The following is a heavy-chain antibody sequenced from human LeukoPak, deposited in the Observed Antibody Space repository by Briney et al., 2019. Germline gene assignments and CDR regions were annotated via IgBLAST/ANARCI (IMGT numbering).Heavy chain of an antibody. J-gene: IGHJ4*02. CDR3: ASSFTFGGVIAPADY. CDR2: ISAYNGNT. V-gene: IGHV1-18*01. Sequence: ASAKVSCKASGYTFTSYGISWVRHAPGQGLEWMGWISAYNGNTNYAQKLQGRVTMTTDTSTSTASMGLRSLRSDDTAVYYCASSFTFGGVIAPADYWGQGTLVTVSS. CDR1: GYTFTSYG. D-gene: IGHD3-16*02.